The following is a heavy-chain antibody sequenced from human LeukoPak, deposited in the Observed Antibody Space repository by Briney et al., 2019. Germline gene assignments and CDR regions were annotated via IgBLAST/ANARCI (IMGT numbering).Heavy chain of an antibody. J-gene: IGHJ4*02. D-gene: IGHD3-10*01. CDR2: IYHSGST. CDR3: ARGRITMVRGVMGQYYFDY. Sequence: SETLSLTCAVSGYSISSGYYWGWIRQPPGKGLEWIGSIYHSGSTYYNPSLKSRDTISVDTSKNQFSLKLSSVTAADTAVYYCARGRITMVRGVMGQYYFDYWGQGTLVTVSS. V-gene: IGHV4-38-2*01. CDR1: GYSISSGYY.